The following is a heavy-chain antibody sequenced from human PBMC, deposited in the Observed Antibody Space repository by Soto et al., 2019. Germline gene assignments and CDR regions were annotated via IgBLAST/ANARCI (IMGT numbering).Heavy chain of an antibody. J-gene: IGHJ4*02. V-gene: IGHV4-30-2*01. CDR3: ARGRSIRGYSYGIGVYFDY. CDR2: IYHSGST. Sequence: PSETLSLTCAVSGGSISSGGYSWSWIRQPPGKGLEWIGYIYHSGSTYYNPSLKSRVTISVDRSKNQFSLKLSSVTAADTAVYYCARGRSIRGYSYGIGVYFDYWGQGTLVTVSS. D-gene: IGHD5-18*01. CDR1: GGSISSGGYS.